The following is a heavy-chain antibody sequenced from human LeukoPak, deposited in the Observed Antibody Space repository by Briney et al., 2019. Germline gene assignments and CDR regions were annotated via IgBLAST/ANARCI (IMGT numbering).Heavy chain of an antibody. D-gene: IGHD3-16*01. CDR2: INHSGST. V-gene: IGHV4-34*01. CDR1: GGSFSGYY. Sequence: SETLSLTCAVYGGSFSGYYWSWIRQPPGKGLEWIGEINHSGSTNYNPSLKSRVTISVGTSKNQFSLKLSSVTAADTAVYYCARGDTFNWFDPWGQGTLVTVSS. CDR3: ARGDTFNWFDP. J-gene: IGHJ5*02.